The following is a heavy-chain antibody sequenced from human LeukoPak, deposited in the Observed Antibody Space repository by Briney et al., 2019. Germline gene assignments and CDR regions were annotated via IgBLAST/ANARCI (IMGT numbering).Heavy chain of an antibody. J-gene: IGHJ4*02. CDR1: GGSFSGYY. CDR2: INHSGST. V-gene: IGHV4-34*01. Sequence: PSETLSLTCAVYGGSFSGYYWSWIRQPPGKGLEWIGEINHSGSTNYNPSLKSRVTISVDRSKNQFSLKLSSVTAADTAVYYCARGWDSSGFLDYWGQGTLVTVSS. CDR3: ARGWDSSGFLDY. D-gene: IGHD3-22*01.